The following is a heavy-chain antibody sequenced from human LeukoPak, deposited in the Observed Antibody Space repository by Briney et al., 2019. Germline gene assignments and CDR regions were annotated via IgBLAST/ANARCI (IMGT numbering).Heavy chain of an antibody. J-gene: IGHJ6*02. D-gene: IGHD4-17*01. CDR1: GGTFSSYA. CDR3: ARVAGDYGDYEYYSHYGMDV. V-gene: IGHV1-69*04. Sequence: SVKVSCKASGGTFSSYAISWVRQAPGPGMEWMGRIIPILCIANYAQKFQGRVTITADKSTSTAYMELSSLRSEATAVYYCARVAGDYGDYEYYSHYGMDVWGQGTTVTVSS. CDR2: IIPILCIA.